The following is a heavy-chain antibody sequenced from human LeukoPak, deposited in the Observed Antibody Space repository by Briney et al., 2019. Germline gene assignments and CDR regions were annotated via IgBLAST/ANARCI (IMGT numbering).Heavy chain of an antibody. Sequence: SETLSLTCTVSGGSINNYYWIWIRQPPGMGLEWIGYINYSGSTDYNPSLKSRVTISVDTSKNQFSLNLRSVTAADTAVYYCAREYSSFEYWGQGILVTVSS. CDR3: AREYSSFEY. V-gene: IGHV4-59*01. CDR1: GGSINNYY. CDR2: INYSGST. J-gene: IGHJ4*02. D-gene: IGHD3-22*01.